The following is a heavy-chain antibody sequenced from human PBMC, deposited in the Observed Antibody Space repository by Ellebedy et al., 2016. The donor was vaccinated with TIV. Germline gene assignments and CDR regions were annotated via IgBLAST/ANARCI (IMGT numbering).Heavy chain of an antibody. Sequence: SVKVSXXASGYTFPSSDISWVRQAPGQGLEWMGGIIPIFGTANYAQKLQGRVTITADESTSTAYMELSSLRSEDTAVYYCARDIAAAGTPVGDNWFDPWGQGTLVTVSS. D-gene: IGHD6-13*01. CDR3: ARDIAAAGTPVGDNWFDP. V-gene: IGHV1-69*13. J-gene: IGHJ5*02. CDR2: IIPIFGTA. CDR1: GYTFPSSD.